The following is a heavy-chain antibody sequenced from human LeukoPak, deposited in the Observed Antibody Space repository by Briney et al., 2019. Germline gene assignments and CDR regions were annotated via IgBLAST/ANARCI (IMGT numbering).Heavy chain of an antibody. J-gene: IGHJ4*02. CDR1: GGTFSGYY. CDR2: INHSGST. CDR3: ARGRIAVSC. D-gene: IGHD2-21*01. Sequence: IPAETLSLTCAAYGGTFSGYYWSWVRQPPGKGLEWLGEINHSGSTNYNPSLKSRVTISVDTSKNQFSLKLSSVTAADTAVYYCARGRIAVSCWGQGTLVTVSS. V-gene: IGHV4-34*01.